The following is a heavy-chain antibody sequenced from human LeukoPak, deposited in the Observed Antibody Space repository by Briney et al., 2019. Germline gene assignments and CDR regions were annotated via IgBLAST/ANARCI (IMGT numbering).Heavy chain of an antibody. CDR1: GFTFSNAW. V-gene: IGHV3-48*01. Sequence: GGSLRLSCAASGFTFSNAWMSWVRQAPGKGLEWVSYISSSSSTIYYADSVKGRFTISRDNAKNSLYLQMNSLRAEDTAVYYCARVWTTSSSGYGDFDYWGQGTLVTVSS. J-gene: IGHJ4*02. CDR3: ARVWTTSSSGYGDFDY. CDR2: ISSSSSTI. D-gene: IGHD6-13*01.